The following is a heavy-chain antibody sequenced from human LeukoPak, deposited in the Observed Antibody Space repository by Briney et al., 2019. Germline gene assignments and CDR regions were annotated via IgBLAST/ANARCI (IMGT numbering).Heavy chain of an antibody. J-gene: IGHJ6*03. Sequence: GGSLRLSCAVSGFTFSRYSMNWVRQAPGKGLEWVSSISNIGTSIYYADSVKGRFTISRDNSKNTLYLQMNSLRAEDTAVYYCAKDQKRGYSYGYLFYYYYMDVWGKGTAVTISS. D-gene: IGHD5-18*01. CDR2: ISNIGTSI. V-gene: IGHV3-21*01. CDR1: GFTFSRYS. CDR3: AKDQKRGYSYGYLFYYYYMDV.